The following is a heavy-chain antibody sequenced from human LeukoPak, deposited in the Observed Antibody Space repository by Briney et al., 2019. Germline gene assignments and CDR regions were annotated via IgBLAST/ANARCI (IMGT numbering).Heavy chain of an antibody. CDR2: IYYTGAT. CDR1: GGSISSYY. D-gene: IGHD5-18*01. Sequence: SQTLSLTCTVAGGSISSYYWSCIRLPPGNGLEWIGYIYYTGATYHHPSLKSRATISLDTSKNQFSLKLSSVTAADAAVYYCARAGYSYGTGYYFDYWGQGALVTVSS. V-gene: IGHV4-59*01. CDR3: ARAGYSYGTGYYFDY. J-gene: IGHJ4*02.